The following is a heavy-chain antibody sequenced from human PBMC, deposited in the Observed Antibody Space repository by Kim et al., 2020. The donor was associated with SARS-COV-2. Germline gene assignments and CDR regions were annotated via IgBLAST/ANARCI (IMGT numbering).Heavy chain of an antibody. Sequence: GGSLRLSCAASGFTFSDFYLSWIRQAPRKGLEWVSYISISSSYTNYADSVKGRFTISRDNAKNSLYLQMNSLRAEDTAVYYCARGGFCGGECPSYYYYYAMDVCGPGTTVAVSS. D-gene: IGHD2-21*01. CDR2: ISISSSYT. CDR3: ARGGFCGGECPSYYYYYAMDV. J-gene: IGHJ6*02. CDR1: GFTFSDFY. V-gene: IGHV3-11*05.